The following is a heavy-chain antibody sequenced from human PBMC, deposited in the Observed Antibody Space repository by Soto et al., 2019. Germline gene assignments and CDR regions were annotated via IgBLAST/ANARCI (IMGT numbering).Heavy chain of an antibody. CDR3: ARESGENWTYEAY. D-gene: IGHD1-7*01. CDR2: ISTTGNT. J-gene: IGHJ4*02. Sequence: SETLSLTXTVSGAAITSFSWSWIRQSAGKRLEWIGRISTTGNTHYNPSLESRVSLSLDTSMNQFSLTVTSVTAADTAVYYCARESGENWTYEAYWGQGTLVTVSS. CDR1: GAAITSFS. V-gene: IGHV4-4*07.